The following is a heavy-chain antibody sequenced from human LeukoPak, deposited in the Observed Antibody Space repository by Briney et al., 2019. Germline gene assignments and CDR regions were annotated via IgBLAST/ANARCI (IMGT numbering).Heavy chain of an antibody. V-gene: IGHV4-59*08. CDR2: ISYSGST. J-gene: IGHJ4*02. CDR1: GGSISSYY. Sequence: SETLSLTCTVSGGSISSYYWSWIRQPPGKGLEWIGYISYSGSTNYNPSLKSRVTISVDTSKNQFSLKLSSGTAADTAVYYCARALSSSGWYGGDYFDYWGQGTLVTVSS. D-gene: IGHD6-19*01. CDR3: ARALSSSGWYGGDYFDY.